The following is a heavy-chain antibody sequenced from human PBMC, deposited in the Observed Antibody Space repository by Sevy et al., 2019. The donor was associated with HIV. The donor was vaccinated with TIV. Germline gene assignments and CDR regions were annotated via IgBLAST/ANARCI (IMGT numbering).Heavy chain of an antibody. D-gene: IGHD3-10*01. J-gene: IGHJ4*02. Sequence: GGSLRLSCTASGFTFPAYSMNWVRQAPGKGLEWLSYISTGTDHIYYADSAKGRFTISRDEAKNSIYLEMKSLRDQDTALYYCVRRGVDAYNVYFDLWGQGTLVTVSS. CDR1: GFTFPAYS. V-gene: IGHV3-48*02. CDR2: ISTGTDHI. CDR3: VRRGVDAYNVYFDL.